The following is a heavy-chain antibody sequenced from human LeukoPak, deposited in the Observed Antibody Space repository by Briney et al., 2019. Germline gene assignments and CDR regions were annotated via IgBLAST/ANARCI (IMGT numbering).Heavy chain of an antibody. CDR1: GFTFGDYA. J-gene: IGHJ6*04. Sequence: GGSLRLSCTASGFTFGDYAMSWVRQAPGKGLEWVGFIRSKAYGGTTEYAASVKGRFTISRDDSKSIAYPQMNSLKTEDTAVYYCTSGWFGELLRLEGMDVWGKGTTVTVSS. V-gene: IGHV3-49*04. CDR3: TSGWFGELLRLEGMDV. CDR2: IRSKAYGGTT. D-gene: IGHD3-10*01.